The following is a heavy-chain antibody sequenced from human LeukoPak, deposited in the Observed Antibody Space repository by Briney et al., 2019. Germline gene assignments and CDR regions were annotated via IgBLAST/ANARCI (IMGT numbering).Heavy chain of an antibody. CDR3: ASSPMVRGVIERVYYFDY. D-gene: IGHD3-10*01. J-gene: IGHJ4*02. CDR1: GGSISSSSYY. Sequence: SETLSLTCTVSGGSISSSSYYWGWIRQPPGKGLDWIGTIYYSGSTYYNASLKSRVTISVDTSKNQFSLRLTSETAADTAVYYCASSPMVRGVIERVYYFDYWGQGTLVTVSS. V-gene: IGHV4-39*07. CDR2: IYYSGST.